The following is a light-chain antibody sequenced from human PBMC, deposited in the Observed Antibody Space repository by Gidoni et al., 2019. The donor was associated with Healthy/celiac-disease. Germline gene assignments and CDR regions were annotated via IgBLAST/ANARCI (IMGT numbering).Light chain of an antibody. CDR2: GAS. CDR3: QQYGSSSYT. J-gene: IGKJ2*01. Sequence: EIVLTQSPATLSLSPGERAPPSCRTSQSVSSSYLAWYQQKPGQAPRLLIYGASSRATGIPDRFSGSGSGTDFTLTISRLEPEDFAVYYCQQYGSSSYTFGQGTKLEIK. V-gene: IGKV3-20*01. CDR1: QSVSSSY.